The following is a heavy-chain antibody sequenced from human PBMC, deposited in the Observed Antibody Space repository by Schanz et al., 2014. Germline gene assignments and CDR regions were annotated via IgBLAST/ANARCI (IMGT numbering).Heavy chain of an antibody. D-gene: IGHD6-13*01. J-gene: IGHJ4*02. Sequence: EVQLVESGGGLVQPGKSLRLSCAASGFGFSSYSMNWVRQAPGKGLEWVSYISGSSRTIYYADSVKGRFTISRDNSKNSMYLQMNSLSAEDTAVYFCVRVLCADPRVYRCIERDIDDWGQGTLVTVSS. V-gene: IGHV3-48*04. CDR3: VRVLCADPRVYRCIERDIDD. CDR1: GFGFSSYS. CDR2: ISGSSRTI.